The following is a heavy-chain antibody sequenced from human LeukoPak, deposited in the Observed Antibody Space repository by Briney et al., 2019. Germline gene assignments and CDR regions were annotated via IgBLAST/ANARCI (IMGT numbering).Heavy chain of an antibody. CDR1: GGSFSGYY. D-gene: IGHD3-10*02. CDR2: INHSGST. V-gene: IGHV4-34*01. CDR3: ARAKLYYVAFDI. J-gene: IGHJ3*02. Sequence: PSETLSLTCAVYGGSFSGYYWSWICQPPGKGLEWIGEINHSGSTNYNPSLKSRVTISVDTSKNQFSLKLSSVTAADTAVYYCARAKLYYVAFDIWGQGTMVTVSS.